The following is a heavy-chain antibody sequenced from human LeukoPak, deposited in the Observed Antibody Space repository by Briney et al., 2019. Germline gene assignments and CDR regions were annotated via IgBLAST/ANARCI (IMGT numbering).Heavy chain of an antibody. CDR3: ARGSGSYSGGMDV. CDR1: GFTFSRYS. J-gene: IGHJ6*02. Sequence: GGSLRLSCAASGFTFSRYSMNWVRQAPGKGLEWVSRISSRSSDTYYADSVKGRFTISRDNAKNSLYLQMNSLRAEDTAVYYCARGSGSYSGGMDVWGQGTTVTVSS. D-gene: IGHD3-10*01. CDR2: ISSRSSDT. V-gene: IGHV3-21*05.